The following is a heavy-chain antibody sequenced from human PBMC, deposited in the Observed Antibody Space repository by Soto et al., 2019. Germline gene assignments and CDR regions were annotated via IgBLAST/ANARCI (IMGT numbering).Heavy chain of an antibody. Sequence: PPDTLSHTGTVCGGAISTNYWSWTGQPPGKGLEWIGYINYSGSTYYSPSIKSRVTISVDTSKSQVSLKVTSVTAADTAVYYCARRYCGGDTCSPGWFDPWGQGTLVTVS. V-gene: IGHV4-59*07. J-gene: IGHJ5*02. CDR2: INYSGST. CDR1: GGAISTNY. D-gene: IGHD2-21*01. CDR3: ARRYCGGDTCSPGWFDP.